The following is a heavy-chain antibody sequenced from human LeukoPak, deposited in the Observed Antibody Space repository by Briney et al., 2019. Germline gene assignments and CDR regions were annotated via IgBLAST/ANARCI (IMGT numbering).Heavy chain of an antibody. CDR2: ISGSGGST. CDR3: AKDRFYDTTTTGAFDI. CDR1: GFTFTSYA. Sequence: GGSLRLSCAASGFTFTSYAKSWVRQAPGKGLEWISAISGSGGSTYYADSVKGRFTISRDNSKNTLYLQMNSLRAEDTVVYYCAKDRFYDTTTTGAFDIWGQGTMVTVSS. V-gene: IGHV3-23*01. J-gene: IGHJ3*02. D-gene: IGHD3-22*01.